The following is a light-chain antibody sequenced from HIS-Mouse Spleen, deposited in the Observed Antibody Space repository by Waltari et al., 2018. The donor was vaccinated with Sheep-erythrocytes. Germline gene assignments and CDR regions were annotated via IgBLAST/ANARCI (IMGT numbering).Light chain of an antibody. CDR1: QSGLYSSNNKNY. J-gene: IGKJ4*01. Sequence: DLVLTQSPDSLAVSLRERATLNCKSSQSGLYSSNNKNYLAWYQQQPGQPPKLLIYWASTRESGVPDRFSGSGSGTDFTLTISSLQAEDVAVYYCQQYYSPLTFGGGTKVEIK. CDR3: QQYYSPLT. CDR2: WAS. V-gene: IGKV4-1*01.